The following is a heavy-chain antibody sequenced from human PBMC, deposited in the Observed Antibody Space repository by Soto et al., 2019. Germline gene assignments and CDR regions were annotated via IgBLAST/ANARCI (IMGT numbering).Heavy chain of an antibody. CDR3: ARTGDGHHDFLDY. CDR1: GFTFSSYW. J-gene: IGHJ4*02. V-gene: IGHV3-7*01. D-gene: IGHD1-1*01. CDR2: IDEDGSEY. Sequence: EVHLEESGGGLVHPGGSLRLSCAASGFTFSSYWMNWVRQAPGKGLEWVANIDEDGSEYNDAESVRGRFTNSRDNAKNTLYLQMNSLRAADTAVYYCARTGDGHHDFLDYWGQGILVSVSS.